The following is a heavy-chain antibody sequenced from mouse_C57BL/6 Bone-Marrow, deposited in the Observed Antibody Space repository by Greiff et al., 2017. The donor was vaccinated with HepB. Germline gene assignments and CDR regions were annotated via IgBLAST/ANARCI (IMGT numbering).Heavy chain of an antibody. Sequence: EVKLVESGGGLVQPGGSLSLSCAASGFTFTDYYMSWVRQPPGKALEWLGFIRNKADGYTTEYSASVKGRFTISRDNSQSILYLQMNALRAEDSATYYCARYSRCLLSYAMDYWGQGTSVTVSS. CDR2: IRNKADGYTT. D-gene: IGHD2-3*01. V-gene: IGHV7-3*01. J-gene: IGHJ4*01. CDR3: ARYSRCLLSYAMDY. CDR1: GFTFTDYY.